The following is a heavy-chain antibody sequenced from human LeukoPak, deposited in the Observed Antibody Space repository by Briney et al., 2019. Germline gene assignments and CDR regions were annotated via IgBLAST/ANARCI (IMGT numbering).Heavy chain of an antibody. CDR2: IYYSGST. CDR1: GGSISSSSYY. J-gene: IGHJ4*02. CDR3: ARDKARTGYSSANDIGY. V-gene: IGHV4-39*07. Sequence: PSETLSLTCTVSGGSISSSSYYWGWIRQPPGKGLEWIGSIYYSGSTYYNPSLKSRVTISVDTSKNQFSLKLSSVTAPETAVYCCARDKARTGYSSANDIGYWGQGTLVTVSS. D-gene: IGHD6-19*01.